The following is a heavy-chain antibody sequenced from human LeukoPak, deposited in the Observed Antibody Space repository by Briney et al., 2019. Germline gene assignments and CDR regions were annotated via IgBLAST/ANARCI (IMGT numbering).Heavy chain of an antibody. Sequence: SETLSLTCTVSGGSISSYYWSWIRQPPGKGLEWIGYIYYSGSTNYNPSLKSRVTISVDTSKNQFSLKLSSVTAADTAVYYCARAKRQYCTNGVCSYFDYWGQGTLVTVSS. CDR1: GGSISSYY. CDR2: IYYSGST. D-gene: IGHD2-8*01. J-gene: IGHJ4*02. CDR3: ARAKRQYCTNGVCSYFDY. V-gene: IGHV4-59*01.